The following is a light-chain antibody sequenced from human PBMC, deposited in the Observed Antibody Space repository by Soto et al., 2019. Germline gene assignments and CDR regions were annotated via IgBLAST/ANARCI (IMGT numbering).Light chain of an antibody. CDR2: GAS. V-gene: IGKV1-39*01. J-gene: IGKJ4*01. Sequence: DIQMTQSPSTLSGSVGDRVTITCRASQTISSWLAWYQQKPGKAPKLLIYGASNLQSGVPSRFSGSGSGTDFTLTISSLQPEDFATFYCQQSYRIPKTFGGGTKVDIK. CDR1: QTISSW. CDR3: QQSYRIPKT.